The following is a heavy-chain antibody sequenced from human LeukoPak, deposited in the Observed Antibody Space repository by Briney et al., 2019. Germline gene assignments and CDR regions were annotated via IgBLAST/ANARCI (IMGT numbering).Heavy chain of an antibody. CDR2: INHSGST. D-gene: IGHD3-22*01. Sequence: SETLSLTCAVSGGSISSSNWWSWVRQPPGKGLEWIGEINHSGSTNYNPSLKSRVTISVDTSKNQFSLKLSSVTAADTAVYYCARGYYYDSSGYYYFDYWGQGTLVTVSS. J-gene: IGHJ4*02. CDR1: GGSISSSNW. V-gene: IGHV4-4*02. CDR3: ARGYYYDSSGYYYFDY.